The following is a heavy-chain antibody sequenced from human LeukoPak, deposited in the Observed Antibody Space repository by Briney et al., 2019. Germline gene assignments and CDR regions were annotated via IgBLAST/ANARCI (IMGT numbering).Heavy chain of an antibody. CDR2: IYYSGYT. CDR1: GGSISGSSYY. Sequence: SETLSLTCTVSGGSISGSSYYWGWIRQPPGKGLEWIGSIYYSGYTYYNSSLKSRVIISVDTSKNYFSLKLTSVTAADTAVYYCARHRGEYFQDWGQGTLVTVSS. D-gene: IGHD3-10*01. CDR3: ARHRGEYFQD. V-gene: IGHV4-39*01. J-gene: IGHJ1*01.